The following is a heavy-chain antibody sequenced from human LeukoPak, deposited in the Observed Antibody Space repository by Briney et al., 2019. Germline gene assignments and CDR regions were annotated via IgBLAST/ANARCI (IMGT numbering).Heavy chain of an antibody. D-gene: IGHD2-21*01. CDR1: GFTFSNYA. V-gene: IGHV3-23*01. J-gene: IGHJ3*02. Sequence: PGGSLRLSCAASGFTFSNYAMNWVRQAPGKGLEWVSGVGGSGDSTYYVDSVKGRFTISRDNSKNTLYLQMSSLRAEDTAVYYCASDRIAEFSVVRNDGFDIWGQGTMVTVSS. CDR3: ASDRIAEFSVVRNDGFDI. CDR2: VGGSGDST.